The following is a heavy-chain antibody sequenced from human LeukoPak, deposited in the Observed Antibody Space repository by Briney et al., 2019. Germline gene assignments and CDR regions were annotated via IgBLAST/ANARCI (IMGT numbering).Heavy chain of an antibody. Sequence: PSETLSLTCAVSNYFISSGYFWGWIRQSPGKGLEWIGSVVHRGTTTYNPSLKSRATLSLDTSKNQFSLTLTSVTAADTAVYYCARQDGSNPLADYWGQGTLVTVSS. D-gene: IGHD5-24*01. CDR1: NYFISSGYF. CDR3: ARQDGSNPLADY. J-gene: IGHJ4*02. CDR2: VVHRGTT. V-gene: IGHV4-38-2*01.